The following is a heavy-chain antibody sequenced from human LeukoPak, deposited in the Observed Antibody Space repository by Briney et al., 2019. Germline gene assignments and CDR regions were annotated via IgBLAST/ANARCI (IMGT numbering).Heavy chain of an antibody. CDR3: ATKAGNFQERVSLDY. CDR1: GLTFSNHW. CDR2: INNEGSDT. Sequence: PGGSLRLSCVVSGLTFSNHWMHWVRQAPGKGLVWVSHINNEGSDTRYADSVKGRFTISRDNGKNTVYLQMNSLRADDAAVYYCATKAGNFQERVSLDYWGQGSLVTVSS. V-gene: IGHV3-74*01. J-gene: IGHJ4*02. D-gene: IGHD1-1*01.